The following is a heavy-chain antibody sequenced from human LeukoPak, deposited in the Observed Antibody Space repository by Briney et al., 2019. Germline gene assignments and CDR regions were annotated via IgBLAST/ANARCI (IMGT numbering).Heavy chain of an antibody. V-gene: IGHV4-61*02. Sequence: SETLSLTCTVSGVSISSGTNYWSWIRQPAGKGLEWIGRIYSSGSTNCNPSLKSRVTMSLDTSKNQFSLTLSSVTAADTAIYFCAWNHYMDVWGKGTAVTISS. CDR1: GVSISSGTNY. CDR2: IYSSGST. CDR3: AWNHYMDV. D-gene: IGHD1-1*01. J-gene: IGHJ6*03.